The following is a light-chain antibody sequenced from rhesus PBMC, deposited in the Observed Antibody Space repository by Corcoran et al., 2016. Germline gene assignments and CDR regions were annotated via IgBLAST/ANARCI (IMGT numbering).Light chain of an antibody. CDR2: ASS. CDR1: QGISSW. V-gene: IGKV1-33*02. J-gene: IGKJ4*01. Sequence: DIQMTKYPSSLSASVGDRVTITCQASQGISSWLAWYQQTPGKAPKLLIYASSSLQTGVPSRFRGSGSGTDFTLTISGLQPEDVATYYGQQHNSYPLTFGGGTNVEIK. CDR3: QQHNSYPLT.